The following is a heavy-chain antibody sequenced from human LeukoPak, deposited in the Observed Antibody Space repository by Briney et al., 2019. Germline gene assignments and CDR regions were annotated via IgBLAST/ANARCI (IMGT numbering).Heavy chain of an antibody. Sequence: PGGSLRLSCAASGFTFSSYAMHWVRQAPGKGLEWVAVISYDGSNKYYADSVKGRFTIPRDNAKNTLYLQMNSLRAEDTAVYYCARSAYYNGRGNYCDYWGQGTLVTVSS. CDR3: ARSAYYNGRGNYCDY. CDR1: GFTFSSYA. J-gene: IGHJ4*02. V-gene: IGHV3-30*04. CDR2: ISYDGSNK. D-gene: IGHD3-22*01.